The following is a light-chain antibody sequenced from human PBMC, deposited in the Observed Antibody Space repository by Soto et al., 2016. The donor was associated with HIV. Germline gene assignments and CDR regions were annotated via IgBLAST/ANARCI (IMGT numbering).Light chain of an antibody. CDR3: QQYDDLPLT. Sequence: DIQMTQSPSSLSASVGDRVSMTCQASEDISEYLNWYQQKPGKAPKLLIYDASNLTTGVPSRFSGSGSGTDYTFTISSLQPEDIATYYCQQYDDLPLTFGPGTTVHVK. CDR1: EDISEY. V-gene: IGKV1-33*01. CDR2: DAS. J-gene: IGKJ3*01.